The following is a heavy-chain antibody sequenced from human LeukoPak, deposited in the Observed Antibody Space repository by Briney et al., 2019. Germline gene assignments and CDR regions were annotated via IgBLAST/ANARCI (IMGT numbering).Heavy chain of an antibody. V-gene: IGHV4-34*01. CDR3: ARGRSYSGGPRPGWFDP. CDR1: GGSFSGYY. CDR2: INHSGST. Sequence: PSETLSLTCAVYGGSFSGYYWSCIRQRPGKGREWIGEINHSGSTNYNPSLKSRVTISVDTSKNQFSLKLSSVTAADTAVYYCARGRSYSGGPRPGWFDPWGQGTLVTVSS. J-gene: IGHJ5*02. D-gene: IGHD2-15*01.